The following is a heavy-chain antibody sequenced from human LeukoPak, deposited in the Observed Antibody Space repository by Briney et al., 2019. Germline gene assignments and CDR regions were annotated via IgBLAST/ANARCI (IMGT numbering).Heavy chain of an antibody. J-gene: IGHJ1*01. V-gene: IGHV4-34*01. CDR3: ARQYSSGWYRGFFQY. Sequence: PSATVSLTCGVNGGSFSGYYWSWIRQPPGKGLEWIGEINHSKSTNYNPSLMSRVTISVDTSKNQFSLELSSVTAADTAVYYCARQYSSGWYRGFFQYWGQGTLVTV. CDR1: GGSFSGYY. D-gene: IGHD6-19*01. CDR2: INHSKST.